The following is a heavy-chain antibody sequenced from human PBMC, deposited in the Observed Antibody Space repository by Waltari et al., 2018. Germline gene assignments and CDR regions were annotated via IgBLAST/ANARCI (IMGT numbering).Heavy chain of an antibody. CDR3: ARDANPAAWWIDY. V-gene: IGHV3-30-3*01. CDR1: GFTFISYA. D-gene: IGHD2-15*01. Sequence: QVQLVESGGGVVQPGRSLRLSCAASGFTFISYAMHWVRQAPGKGLEWVAVISYDGSNKYYADSVKGRFTISRDNSKNTLYLQMNSLRAEDTAVYYCARDANPAAWWIDYWGQGTLVTVSS. J-gene: IGHJ4*02. CDR2: ISYDGSNK.